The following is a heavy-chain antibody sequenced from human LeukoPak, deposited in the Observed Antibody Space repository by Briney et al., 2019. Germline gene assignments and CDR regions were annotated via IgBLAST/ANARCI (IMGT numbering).Heavy chain of an antibody. CDR1: GFTFDDYA. CDR2: ISRNSGSI. D-gene: IGHD2-21*02. CDR3: AKEGKVVTAVFDY. Sequence: GGSLRLSCAASGFTFDDYAMHWVREAPGKGVEWVSGISRNSGSIGYADSVKGPFTISRDNAKNSLYLQMNSLRAEDTALYYCAKEGKVVTAVFDYWGQGTLVTVSS. V-gene: IGHV3-9*01. J-gene: IGHJ4*02.